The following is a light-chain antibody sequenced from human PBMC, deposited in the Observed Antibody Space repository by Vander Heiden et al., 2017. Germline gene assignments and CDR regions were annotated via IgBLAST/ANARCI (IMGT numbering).Light chain of an antibody. J-gene: IGKJ4*01. CDR2: GAS. CDR1: QSVSSN. CDR3: QQYNNWPLT. Sequence: ERVMTQSPATLSVSPGDRATLSCRASQSVSSNLAWYQQKPGQTPRLLIYGASTRATGIPDRFSGSGSGTEFTLTIGSLQSEDFAVYYCQQYNNWPLTFGGGTKVEIK. V-gene: IGKV3-15*01.